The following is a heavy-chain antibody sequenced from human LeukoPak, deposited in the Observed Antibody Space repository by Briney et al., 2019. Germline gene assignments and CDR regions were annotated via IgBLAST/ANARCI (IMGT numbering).Heavy chain of an antibody. CDR2: IYYSGST. V-gene: IGHV4-59*01. J-gene: IGHJ3*02. CDR3: ARDSGIWFGIDI. Sequence: SETLSLTCTVSGVSISSYYWSWHRQPPGKGLEWIGYIYYSGSTNYNPSLKSRVTISVDTSKNQFSLKLSSVTAADTAVYYCARDSGIWFGIDIWGQGTMVTVSS. CDR1: GVSISSYY. D-gene: IGHD3-10*01.